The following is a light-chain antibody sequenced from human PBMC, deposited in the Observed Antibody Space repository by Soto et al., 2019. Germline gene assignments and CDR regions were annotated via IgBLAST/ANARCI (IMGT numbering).Light chain of an antibody. V-gene: IGKV3-15*01. CDR1: QSVYSN. CDR2: GAS. Sequence: EIVMTQSPATLSVSPGERATLSCRASQSVYSNLDWYQQKPGQAPRLLIYGASTRATGIPGRFSGSGYGTEFTLTISSLQSEDFAVYYCQQYNNWLWTFGQGTKVEIK. CDR3: QQYNNWLWT. J-gene: IGKJ1*01.